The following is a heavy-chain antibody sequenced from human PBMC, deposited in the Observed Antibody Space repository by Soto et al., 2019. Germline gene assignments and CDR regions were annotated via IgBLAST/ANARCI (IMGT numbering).Heavy chain of an antibody. V-gene: IGHV4-59*01. CDR3: ASEVLVPAAIHYFDY. CDR2: IYYSGST. J-gene: IGHJ4*02. D-gene: IGHD2-2*02. Sequence: QVQLQESGPGLVKPSETLSLTCTVSGGSISSYYWSWIRQPPGKGLEWIGYIYYSGSTNYNPSLKGRVTVSVDTSKNQFSLKLSSVTAADTAVYYCASEVLVPAAIHYFDYWGQGTLVTVSS. CDR1: GGSISSYY.